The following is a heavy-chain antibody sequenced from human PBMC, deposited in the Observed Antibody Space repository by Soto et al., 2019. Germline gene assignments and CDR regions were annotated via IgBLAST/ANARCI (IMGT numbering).Heavy chain of an antibody. CDR1: GGTFSSYA. Sequence: SVKVSCKASGGTFSSYAISWVRQAPGQGLEWMGGIIPIFGTANYAQKFQGRVTITADESTSTAYMELSSLRSEDTAVYYCARDDYGDYVRDYYYYGMDVWGQGTTVTVSS. D-gene: IGHD4-17*01. V-gene: IGHV1-69*13. J-gene: IGHJ6*02. CDR3: ARDDYGDYVRDYYYYGMDV. CDR2: IIPIFGTA.